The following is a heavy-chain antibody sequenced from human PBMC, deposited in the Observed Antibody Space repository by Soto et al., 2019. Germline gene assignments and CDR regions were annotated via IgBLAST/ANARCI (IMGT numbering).Heavy chain of an antibody. CDR2: ISGSGGST. CDR3: AKAPLAAAGTNWFDP. CDR1: GFTFSSYA. V-gene: IGHV3-23*01. J-gene: IGHJ5*02. D-gene: IGHD6-13*01. Sequence: PGGSLRLSXAASGFTFSSYAMSWVRQAPGKGLEWVSAISGSGGSTYYADSVKGRFTISRDNSKNTLYLQMNSLRAEDTAVYYCAKAPLAAAGTNWFDPWGQGTLVTVSS.